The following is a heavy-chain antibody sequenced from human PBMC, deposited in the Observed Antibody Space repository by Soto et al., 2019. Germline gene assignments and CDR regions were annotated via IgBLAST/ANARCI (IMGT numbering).Heavy chain of an antibody. D-gene: IGHD3-22*01. J-gene: IGHJ5*02. CDR2: ISGSGGST. V-gene: IGHV3-23*01. Sequence: PGGSLRLSCAASGFTFSSYAMSWVRQAPGKGLEWVSAISGSGGSTYYADSVKGRFTISRDNSKNTLYLQMNSLRAEDTAVYYCAKDPEYYYDSSRTGPPWGQGTLVTVSS. CDR1: GFTFSSYA. CDR3: AKDPEYYYDSSRTGPP.